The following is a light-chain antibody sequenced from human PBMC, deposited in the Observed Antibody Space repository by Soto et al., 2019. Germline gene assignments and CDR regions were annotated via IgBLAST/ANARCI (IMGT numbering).Light chain of an antibody. J-gene: IGLJ3*02. V-gene: IGLV2-11*01. Sequence: QSALTQPRSVSGSPGQPVTISCTGTSSDVGVYNYVSWYQQHPRKSPKLIIYDVSKRPSGVPDRFSGSKSGNTASLTISGLQAEDEADYYCCSYAGSYTWVFGGGTKLTVL. CDR2: DVS. CDR3: CSYAGSYTWV. CDR1: SSDVGVYNY.